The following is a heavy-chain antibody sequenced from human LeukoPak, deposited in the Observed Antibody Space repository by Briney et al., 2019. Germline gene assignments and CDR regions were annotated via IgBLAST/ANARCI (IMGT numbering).Heavy chain of an antibody. CDR3: VRDSTRAFDI. CDR1: RXTFSNYW. Sequence: GGSLRLSCAASRXTFSNYWVHWVRQAPGKGQVWVSCMSVDGSSTNYADSVKGRFTISRDNAKNTVYLQTNSLRAEDTAVYYCVRDSTRAFDIWGQGTMVTVSS. J-gene: IGHJ3*02. CDR2: MSVDGSST. V-gene: IGHV3-74*01.